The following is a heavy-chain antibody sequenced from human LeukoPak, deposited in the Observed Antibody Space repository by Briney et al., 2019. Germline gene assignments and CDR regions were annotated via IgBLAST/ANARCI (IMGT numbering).Heavy chain of an antibody. CDR3: ARPRLGRGMLDY. V-gene: IGHV1-8*01. D-gene: IGHD2-8*01. J-gene: IGHJ4*02. Sequence: GASVKVSCKASGYTFTSYDINWVRQATGQGLEWMGWMNPNSGNTGYAQRFQGRVTMTRNTSISTAYMELSSLRSEDTAVYYCARPRLGRGMLDYWGQGTLVTVSS. CDR2: MNPNSGNT. CDR1: GYTFTSYD.